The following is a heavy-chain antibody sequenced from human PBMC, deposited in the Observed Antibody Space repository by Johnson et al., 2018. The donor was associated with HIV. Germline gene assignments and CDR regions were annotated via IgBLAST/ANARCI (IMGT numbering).Heavy chain of an antibody. Sequence: QVPLVEPRGGLLKPGGSLRLPCAAPGFTFSDHYMSWIRQAPGKGLEWASYISSSGSTIYYADSVKGRLTISRDNAKNSLYLQMNSLRAEDTAVYYCARARWYLGGGSCCAFDIWGQGTMVTVSS. CDR3: ARARWYLGGGSCCAFDI. CDR2: ISSSGSTI. J-gene: IGHJ3*02. V-gene: IGHV3-11*04. D-gene: IGHD2-15*01. CDR1: GFTFSDHY.